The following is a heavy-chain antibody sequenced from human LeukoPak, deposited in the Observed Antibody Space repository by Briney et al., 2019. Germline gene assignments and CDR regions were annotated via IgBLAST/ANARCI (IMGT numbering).Heavy chain of an antibody. D-gene: IGHD2-2*01. CDR2: IIPIFGTA. Sequence: GRSLRLSCAASGFTFSSYAISWVRQAPGQGLEWMGGIIPIFGTANYAQKFQGRVTITADESTSTAYMELSSLRSEDTAVYYCARDRVVVPAAFLPSAPFDPWGQGTLVTVSS. CDR1: GFTFSSYA. V-gene: IGHV1-69*01. J-gene: IGHJ5*02. CDR3: ARDRVVVPAAFLPSAPFDP.